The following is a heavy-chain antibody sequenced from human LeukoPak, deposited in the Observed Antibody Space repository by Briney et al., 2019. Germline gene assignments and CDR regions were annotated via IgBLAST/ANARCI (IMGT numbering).Heavy chain of an antibody. J-gene: IGHJ4*02. V-gene: IGHV3-30-3*01. CDR3: ARDHTQYSSSPG. D-gene: IGHD6-6*01. CDR1: GFTFSSYA. Sequence: PGRSLRLSCAASGFTFSSYAMHWVRQAPGKGLEWVAVISYDGSNKYYADSVKGRFTISRDNSKNTLYLQMNSLRAEDTAVYYCARDHTQYSSSPGWGQGTLVTVSS. CDR2: ISYDGSNK.